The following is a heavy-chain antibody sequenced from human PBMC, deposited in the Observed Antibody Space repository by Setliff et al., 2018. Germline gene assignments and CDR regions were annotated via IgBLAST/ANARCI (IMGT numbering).Heavy chain of an antibody. CDR1: GDSISGYF. J-gene: IGHJ4*02. CDR2: IQKRGSTTT. D-gene: IGHD6-19*01. V-gene: IGHV4-59*01. CDR3: ARDQFSSGWYVPPESYFDC. Sequence: SSETLSLTCIVSGDSISGYFWSWIRQAPGKGLEWIGYIQKRGSTTTKYNPSLGSRISMSIDTSKNQFSLQLSSVSDGDTAVYYCARDQFSSGWYVPPESYFDCWGQGTQVTVSS.